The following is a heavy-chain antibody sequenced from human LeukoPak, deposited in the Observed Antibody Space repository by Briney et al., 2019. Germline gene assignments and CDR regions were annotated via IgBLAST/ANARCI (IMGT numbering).Heavy chain of an antibody. CDR2: IYYSGST. Sequence: SKTLSLTCTVSGGSISSYYWSWIRQPPGKGLEWIGYIYYSGSTNYNPSLKSRVTISVDTSKNQFSLKLSSVTAADTAVYYCARHKRDIAAAGPRPLYGMDVWGQGTTVTVSS. J-gene: IGHJ6*02. CDR1: GGSISSYY. V-gene: IGHV4-59*08. D-gene: IGHD6-13*01. CDR3: ARHKRDIAAAGPRPLYGMDV.